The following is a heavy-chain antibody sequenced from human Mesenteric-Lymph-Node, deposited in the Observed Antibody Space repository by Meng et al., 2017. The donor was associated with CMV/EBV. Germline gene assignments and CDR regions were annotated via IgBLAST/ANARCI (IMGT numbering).Heavy chain of an antibody. V-gene: IGHV2-5*01. Sequence: TFLGFVLSTPGVVVGWIRQPPGKALECLALLYWNEETYSPSLKDRLTITKDTSKKQVVLTMTNMDPVDTATYYCAHKPRGSTEFDDWGQGTLVTVSS. D-gene: IGHD3-16*01. CDR3: AHKPRGSTEFDD. CDR2: LYWNEET. J-gene: IGHJ4*02. CDR1: GFVLSTPGVV.